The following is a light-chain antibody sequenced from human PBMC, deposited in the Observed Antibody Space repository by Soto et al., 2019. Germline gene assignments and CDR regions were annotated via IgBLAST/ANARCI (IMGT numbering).Light chain of an antibody. CDR2: AAS. CDR3: QQSYTTPT. CDR1: QTISRA. V-gene: IGKV1-39*01. Sequence: DIQLTQSTSSLSASVGDRVTITCRASQTISRALNWYQQKPGKAPKLLIYAASNSQSGVPSRFSGSGSGTDFILTISSLQPEDFATYYCQQSYTTPTFGGGTKLDI. J-gene: IGKJ4*01.